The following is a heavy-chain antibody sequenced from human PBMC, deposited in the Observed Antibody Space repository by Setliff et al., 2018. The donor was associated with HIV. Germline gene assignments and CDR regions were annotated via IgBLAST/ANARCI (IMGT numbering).Heavy chain of an antibody. CDR3: ARDRALRFSQSPSSHYFDY. Sequence: SETLSLTCDVSGYSISSGYFWGWIRQFPGTGLQWIGRVYHGGTTNYNPTLRSRVTISTDASKNQFSLKLKSVSAADTAVYFCARDRALRFSQSPSSHYFDYWGQGTLVTVSS. CDR2: VYHGGTT. D-gene: IGHD3-3*01. J-gene: IGHJ4*03. CDR1: GYSISSGYF. V-gene: IGHV4-38-2*01.